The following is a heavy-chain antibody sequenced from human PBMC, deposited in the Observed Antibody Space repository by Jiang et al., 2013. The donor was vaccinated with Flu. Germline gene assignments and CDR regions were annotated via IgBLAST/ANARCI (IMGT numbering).Heavy chain of an antibody. J-gene: IGHJ4*02. V-gene: IGHV1-18*01. CDR2: ISAYNGNT. D-gene: IGHD3-10*01. Sequence: GLEWMGWISAYNGNTNYAQKLQGRVTMTTDTSTSTAYMELRSLRSDDTAVYYCASLAPSSFGRKYYYGSGSYYVYWGQGTLVTVSS. CDR3: ASLAPSSFGRKYYYGSGSYYVY.